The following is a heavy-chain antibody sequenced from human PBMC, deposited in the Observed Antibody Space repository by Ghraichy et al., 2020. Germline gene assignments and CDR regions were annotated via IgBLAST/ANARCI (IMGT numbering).Heavy chain of an antibody. V-gene: IGHV3-7*03. CDR1: GFNFTASW. J-gene: IGHJ4*02. Sequence: GGSLRLSCAASGFNFTASWMNWVSQAPGKGLEWVAGIKQDGSEKYHVDSVKGRFTISRDNAKNSLYLQMNSLRVEDTAVYYCARDRAYKSFDYWGQGILVTVSS. CDR2: IKQDGSEK. D-gene: IGHD5-24*01. CDR3: ARDRAYKSFDY.